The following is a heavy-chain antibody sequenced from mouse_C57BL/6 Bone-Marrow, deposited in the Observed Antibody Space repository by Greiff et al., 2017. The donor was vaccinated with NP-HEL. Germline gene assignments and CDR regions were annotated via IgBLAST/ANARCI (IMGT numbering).Heavy chain of an antibody. J-gene: IGHJ2*01. D-gene: IGHD1-1*01. CDR2: IYPGNGDT. CDR1: GYTFTSYN. Sequence: LQQSGAELVRPGASVKMSCKASGYTFTSYNMHWVKQTPRQGLEWIGAIYPGNGDTSYNQRLQGKATLTVDQSSSTAYMQLSSLTSEDSAVYFCARAYYYGRSSFFDYWGQGTTLTVSS. CDR3: ARAYYYGRSSFFDY. V-gene: IGHV1-12*01.